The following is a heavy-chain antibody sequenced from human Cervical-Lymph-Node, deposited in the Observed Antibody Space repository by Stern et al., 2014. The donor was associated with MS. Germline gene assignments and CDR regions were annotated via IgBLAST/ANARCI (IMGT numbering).Heavy chain of an antibody. D-gene: IGHD1-1*01. CDR2: SGSDGAT. V-gene: IGHV3-23*04. CDR3: GKDLHYWTADS. CDR1: GFPFGSYA. Sequence: EVQLVESGGGLVQPGGSLRLSCVGSGFPFGSYAMTWVRQTPGQGLEWVAGSGSDGATHYAESVRGRFTVSRDNSQNILYLQMDSLRADDTAVYYCGKDLHYWTADSWGQGTLVTVSS. J-gene: IGHJ4*02.